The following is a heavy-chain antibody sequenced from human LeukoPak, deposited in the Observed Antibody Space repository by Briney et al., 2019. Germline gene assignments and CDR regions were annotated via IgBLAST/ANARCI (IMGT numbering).Heavy chain of an antibody. CDR3: ARDKDLQLVGDN. Sequence: GGSLRLSCAASGFTFSTFPMSWVRQAPGKGLEWVSDISGSGGTTHYADSVKGRFTISRDNSQNTLYLQVDSLRGEDTAVYYCARDKDLQLVGDNWGQGTLVSVSS. CDR2: ISGSGGTT. D-gene: IGHD6-13*01. V-gene: IGHV3-23*01. CDR1: GFTFSTFP. J-gene: IGHJ4*02.